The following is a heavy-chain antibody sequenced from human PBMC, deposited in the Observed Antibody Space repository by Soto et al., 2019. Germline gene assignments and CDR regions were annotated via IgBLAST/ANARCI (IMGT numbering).Heavy chain of an antibody. CDR3: AKDPHSSSWYRDYYYGMDV. Sequence: QVQLVESGGGVVQPGRSLRLSCAASGFTFSSYGMHWVRQAPGKGLEWVAVISYDGSNKYYADSVKGRFTISRDNSKNTLYLQRNSLRAEDTAVYYCAKDPHSSSWYRDYYYGMDVWGQGTTVTVSS. V-gene: IGHV3-30*18. CDR2: ISYDGSNK. CDR1: GFTFSSYG. D-gene: IGHD6-13*01. J-gene: IGHJ6*02.